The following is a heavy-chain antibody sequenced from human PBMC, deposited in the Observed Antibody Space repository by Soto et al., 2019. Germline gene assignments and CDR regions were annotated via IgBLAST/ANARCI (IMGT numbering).Heavy chain of an antibody. J-gene: IGHJ5*02. CDR3: ARRYCSSTSCYNNWFDP. Sequence: ASVKVSCKASGYTFTGYYMHWVRQAPGQGLEWMGWINPNSGGTNYAQKFQGRVTMTRGKSISTAYMELSRLRSDDTAVYYCARRYCSSTSCYNNWFDPWGQGTLVTVSS. V-gene: IGHV1-2*02. CDR1: GYTFTGYY. D-gene: IGHD2-2*01. CDR2: INPNSGGT.